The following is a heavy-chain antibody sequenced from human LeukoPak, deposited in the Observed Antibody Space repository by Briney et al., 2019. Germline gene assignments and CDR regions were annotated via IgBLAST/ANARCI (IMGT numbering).Heavy chain of an antibody. J-gene: IGHJ4*02. V-gene: IGHV1-46*01. CDR1: GYTFTSYY. CDR2: INPSGGST. D-gene: IGHD3-3*01. Sequence: GASVKVSCKASGYTFTSYYMHWVRQAPGQGLEWMGIINPSGGSTSYAQKFQGRVTMTRDTSISTVYMELSSLRSEDTAVYYCARDAIENYDFWSGSYYYFDYWGQGTLVTVSS. CDR3: ARDAIENYDFWSGSYYYFDY.